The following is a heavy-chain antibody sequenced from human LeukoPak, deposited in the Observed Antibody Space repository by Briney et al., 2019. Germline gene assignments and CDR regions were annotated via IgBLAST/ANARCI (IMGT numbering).Heavy chain of an antibody. J-gene: IGHJ5*02. D-gene: IGHD3-3*01. V-gene: IGHV1-69*13. Sequence: AASVKVSCKASGGTFSSYAISWVRQAPGQGLEWMGGIIPIFGTANYAQKFQGRVTITADESTSTAYMELSSLRSEDTAVYYCARGHYDFWSGYYKPNWLDPWGQGTLVTVSS. CDR3: ARGHYDFWSGYYKPNWLDP. CDR2: IIPIFGTA. CDR1: GGTFSSYA.